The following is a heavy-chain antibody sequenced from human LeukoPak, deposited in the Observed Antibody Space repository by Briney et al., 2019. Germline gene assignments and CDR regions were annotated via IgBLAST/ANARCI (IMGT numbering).Heavy chain of an antibody. CDR3: ARARYGSGGHFFDF. CDR2: IKQDGSEI. J-gene: IGHJ4*02. V-gene: IGHV3-7*04. CDR1: GFNFNSYW. D-gene: IGHD3-10*01. Sequence: GGSLRLSCAASGFNFNSYWMSWVRQAPGKGLECVANIKQDGSEIYFVDSVKGRFTISRVNAKSSLYLQMNSLRGEDTAVYYCARARYGSGGHFFDFWGQGALVTVST.